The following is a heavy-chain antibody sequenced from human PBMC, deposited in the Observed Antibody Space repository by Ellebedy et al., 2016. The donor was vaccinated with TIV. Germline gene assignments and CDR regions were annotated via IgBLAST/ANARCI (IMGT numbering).Heavy chain of an antibody. D-gene: IGHD3-16*02. Sequence: KVSCKAFGYRLTNSCLAWVLKRPEKGLEFIFVIYPGDFKTSYSPSFQGQGTMSVDRSISTAYLHWWSLKASDTAVYYCATHSGTNRYYDYWGQGQLV. V-gene: IGHV5-51*01. CDR2: IYPGDFKT. CDR3: ATHSGTNRYYDY. CDR1: GYRLTNSC. J-gene: IGHJ4*02.